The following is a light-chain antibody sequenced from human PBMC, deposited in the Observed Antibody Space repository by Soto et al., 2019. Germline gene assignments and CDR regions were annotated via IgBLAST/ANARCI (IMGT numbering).Light chain of an antibody. CDR1: SSDVGGYNY. Sequence: QSDLTQPASVSGSPGQSITISCTGTSSDVGGYNYVSWYQQRPGKAPILMIYDVSYRPSGISNRFSGSKSGNTASLTISGLQAEDEADYYCSSYTSTSVVFGGGTKLTVL. V-gene: IGLV2-14*01. J-gene: IGLJ2*01. CDR2: DVS. CDR3: SSYTSTSVV.